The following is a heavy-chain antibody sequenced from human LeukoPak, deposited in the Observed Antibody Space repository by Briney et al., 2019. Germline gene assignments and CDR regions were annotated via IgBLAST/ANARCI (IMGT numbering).Heavy chain of an antibody. V-gene: IGHV4-4*07. CDR2: IYTSGST. Sequence: SETLSLTCTVSGGSISSYYWSWIRQPAGKGLEWIGRIYTSGSTNYNPSLKSRVTISVDTSKNQFSLKLSSVTAADTAVYYCANGYSSGWTGSWGQGTLVTVSS. J-gene: IGHJ4*02. CDR3: ANGYSSGWTGS. CDR1: GGSISSYY. D-gene: IGHD6-19*01.